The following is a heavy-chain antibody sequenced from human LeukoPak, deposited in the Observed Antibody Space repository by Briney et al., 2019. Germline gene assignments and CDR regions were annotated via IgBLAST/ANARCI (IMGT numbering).Heavy chain of an antibody. Sequence: PGGSLRLSCAASGFTFSSYSMNWVRQAPGKGLEWVSYITSSSTNIYYAGSVKGRFTISRDNAKNSLYLQMNSLRAEDTAVYYCAYSYGPYYYDYWGQGTLVTVSS. V-gene: IGHV3-48*01. J-gene: IGHJ4*02. CDR3: AYSYGPYYYDY. CDR1: GFTFSSYS. CDR2: ITSSSTNI. D-gene: IGHD5-18*01.